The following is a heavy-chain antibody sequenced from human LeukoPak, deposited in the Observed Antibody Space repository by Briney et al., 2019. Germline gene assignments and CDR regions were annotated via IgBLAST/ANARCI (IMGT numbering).Heavy chain of an antibody. Sequence: SQTLSLTCAISGDSVSSNSAAWNWLRQSPSRGLEWLGRTYYRSKWYNDYAVSVKSRITINPDTSKNQLSLQLNSVTPEDTAMYYCARSRSDTPNTLRLDYWGQGTLVTVSS. CDR1: GDSVSSNSAA. V-gene: IGHV6-1*01. CDR3: ARSRSDTPNTLRLDY. J-gene: IGHJ4*02. D-gene: IGHD5-18*01. CDR2: TYYRSKWYN.